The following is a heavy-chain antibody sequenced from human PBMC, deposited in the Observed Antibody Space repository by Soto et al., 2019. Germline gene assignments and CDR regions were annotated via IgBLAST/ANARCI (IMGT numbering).Heavy chain of an antibody. CDR1: GFTFDDYA. V-gene: IGHV3-9*01. J-gene: IGHJ4*02. CDR3: AKGRHFDWLLPRFDY. Sequence: GGSLRLSCAASGFTFDDYAMHWVRQAPGKGLEWVSGISWNSGSIGYADSVKGRFTISRDNAKNSLCLQMNSLRAEDTALYCCAKGRHFDWLLPRFDYWGQGTLVTVSS. D-gene: IGHD3-9*01. CDR2: ISWNSGSI.